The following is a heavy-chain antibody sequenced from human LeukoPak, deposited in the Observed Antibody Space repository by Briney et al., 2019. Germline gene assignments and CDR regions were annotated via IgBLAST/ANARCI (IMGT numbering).Heavy chain of an antibody. CDR3: ARSFGYSSGWYRSNYFGY. CDR2: IIPILGIA. CDR1: GGTFSSYA. D-gene: IGHD6-19*01. J-gene: IGHJ4*02. V-gene: IGHV1-69*04. Sequence: SVKVSCKASGGTFSSYAISWVRQAPGQGLEWMGRIIPILGIANYAQKFQGRVTITADKSTSTAYMELSSLRSEDTAVYYCARSFGYSSGWYRSNYFGYWGQGTLVTVSS.